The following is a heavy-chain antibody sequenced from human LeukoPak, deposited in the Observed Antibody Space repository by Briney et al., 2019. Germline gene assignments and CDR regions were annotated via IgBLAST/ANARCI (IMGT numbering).Heavy chain of an antibody. CDR1: GYTFTSYG. D-gene: IGHD5-12*01. CDR2: ISAYNGNT. CDR3: ARDGIYSGYDRYFDY. Sequence: GASVKVSCKASGYTFTSYGISWVRQAPGQGLEWMGWISAYNGNTNYARKLQGRVTITADESTSTAYMELSSLRSEDTAVYYCARDGIYSGYDRYFDYWGQGTLVTVSS. J-gene: IGHJ4*02. V-gene: IGHV1-18*01.